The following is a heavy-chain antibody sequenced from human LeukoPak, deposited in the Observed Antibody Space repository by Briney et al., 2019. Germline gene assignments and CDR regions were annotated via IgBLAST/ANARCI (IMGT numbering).Heavy chain of an antibody. CDR3: ARVSGYCSGGRCYGGQWFDP. CDR2: VFHSGNS. D-gene: IGHD2-15*01. V-gene: IGHV4-4*07. J-gene: IGHJ5*02. Sequence: PSETLSLTCSVSGDSITTYYWTWIRQPAGKGLEWFGRVFHSGNSNYNPSVKSRLSMSVDTSKNQVSLRLTSVTAADTALYYCARVSGYCSGGRCYGGQWFDPWGQGILVTVPS. CDR1: GDSITTYY.